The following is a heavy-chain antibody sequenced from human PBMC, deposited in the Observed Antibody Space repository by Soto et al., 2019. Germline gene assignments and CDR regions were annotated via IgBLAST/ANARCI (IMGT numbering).Heavy chain of an antibody. CDR2: SRDKGNSYST. CDR1: GFTFSDYY. V-gene: IGHV3-72*01. D-gene: IGHD1-7*01. Sequence: EVQLVESGGGLVQPGGSLRLSCAGSGFTFSDYYIDWVRQAPGKGLEWVGRSRDKGNSYSTDYAASVKGRFTISRDASKNSLFLQMNSLKTEDTALYYCTRSITGTTSCDYWGQGTLVTVSS. CDR3: TRSITGTTSCDY. J-gene: IGHJ4*02.